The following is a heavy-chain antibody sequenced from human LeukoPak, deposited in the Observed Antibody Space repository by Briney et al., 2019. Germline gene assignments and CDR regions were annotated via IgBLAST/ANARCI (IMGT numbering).Heavy chain of an antibody. CDR2: ISGSGGST. J-gene: IGHJ5*02. V-gene: IGHV3-23*01. D-gene: IGHD3-22*01. CDR3: ATVTYYYDSSGFPVP. Sequence: PGGSLRLSCAASGFTFSSYAMSWVRQAPGKGVEWVSAISGSGGSTYYADSVKGRFTISRDNSKNTLYLQMNSLRAEDTAVYYCATVTYYYDSSGFPVPWGQGTLVTVSS. CDR1: GFTFSSYA.